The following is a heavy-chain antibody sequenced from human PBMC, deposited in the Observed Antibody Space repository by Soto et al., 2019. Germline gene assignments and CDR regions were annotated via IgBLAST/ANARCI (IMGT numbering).Heavy chain of an antibody. CDR1: GFTLSGFW. CDR3: AREFASGY. D-gene: IGHD3-10*01. Sequence: GGSLRLSCAVSGFTLSGFWMHWVRQAPGEGLVWVSRINSDGSRISYADSVKGRFTISRDNTKNTVYLQMNSLRAEDTAVYYCAREFASGYWGQGTLVTVSS. J-gene: IGHJ4*02. V-gene: IGHV3-74*01. CDR2: INSDGSRI.